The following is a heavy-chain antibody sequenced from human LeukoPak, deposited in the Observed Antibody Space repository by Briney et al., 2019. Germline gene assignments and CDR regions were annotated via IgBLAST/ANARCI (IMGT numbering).Heavy chain of an antibody. CDR3: AKDVDSSEGFDY. V-gene: IGHV3-9*01. D-gene: IGHD3-22*01. CDR2: ISWNSGSI. Sequence: GGSLRLSCAASGFTFDDYAMHWVRQAPGKGLEWVSGISWNSGSIGYADSVKGRFTISGDNAKNSLYLQMNSLRAEDTALYYCAKDVDSSEGFDYWGQGTLVTVSS. CDR1: GFTFDDYA. J-gene: IGHJ4*02.